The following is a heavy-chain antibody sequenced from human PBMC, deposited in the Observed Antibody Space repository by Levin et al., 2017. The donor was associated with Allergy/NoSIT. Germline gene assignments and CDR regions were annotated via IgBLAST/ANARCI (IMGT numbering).Heavy chain of an antibody. V-gene: IGHV1-69*06. D-gene: IGHD4-11*01. Sequence: ASVKVSCKASGGTFSSYAISWVRQAPGQGLEWMGGIIPIFGTANYAQKFQGRVTITADKSTSTAYMELSSLRSEDTAVYYCARTTNMIMTTVTVFDYWGQGTLVTVSS. CDR3: ARTTNMIMTTVTVFDY. CDR1: GGTFSSYA. CDR2: IIPIFGTA. J-gene: IGHJ4*02.